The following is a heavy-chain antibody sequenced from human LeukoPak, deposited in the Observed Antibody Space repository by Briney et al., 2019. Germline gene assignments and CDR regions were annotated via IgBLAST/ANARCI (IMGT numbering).Heavy chain of an antibody. CDR2: IYYSGST. Sequence: PSETLSLTCAVYGGSFSGYYWSWIRQPPGKGLEWIGYIYYSGSTNYNPSLKSRVTISVDTSKNQFSLKLSSVTAADTAVYYCARVRRNYDSSGYYYTYYYYMDVWGKGTTVTVSS. CDR1: GGSFSGYY. CDR3: ARVRRNYDSSGYYYTYYYYMDV. V-gene: IGHV4-59*01. J-gene: IGHJ6*03. D-gene: IGHD3-22*01.